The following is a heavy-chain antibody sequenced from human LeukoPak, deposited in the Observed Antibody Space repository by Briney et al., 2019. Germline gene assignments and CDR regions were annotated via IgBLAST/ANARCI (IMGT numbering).Heavy chain of an antibody. CDR1: GYTFTGYY. V-gene: IGHV1-2*02. D-gene: IGHD5-24*01. CDR2: INPNSGGT. Sequence: ASVKVSCKASGYTFTGYYMHWVRQAPGQGLEWMGWINPNSGGTNYAQKFQGRVTMTRDTSISTAYMELSRLRSDDTAVYYCARDGYNAGGNFDYWGQGTLVTVSS. CDR3: ARDGYNAGGNFDY. J-gene: IGHJ4*02.